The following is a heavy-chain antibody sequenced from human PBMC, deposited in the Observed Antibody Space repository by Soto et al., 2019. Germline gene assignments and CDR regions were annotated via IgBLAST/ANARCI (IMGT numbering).Heavy chain of an antibody. J-gene: IGHJ6*02. Sequence: GSLRLSCAASGFTFSTYAMNWVRQAPGKGLEWVSAISGSGSSTYYADSVKGRFTISRDNSENTLYLQLNSLRAEDTAVYYCARVAVTQQPPPADVWGQGTTVTVSS. D-gene: IGHD4-4*01. CDR1: GFTFSTYA. CDR3: ARVAVTQQPPPADV. V-gene: IGHV3-23*01. CDR2: ISGSGSST.